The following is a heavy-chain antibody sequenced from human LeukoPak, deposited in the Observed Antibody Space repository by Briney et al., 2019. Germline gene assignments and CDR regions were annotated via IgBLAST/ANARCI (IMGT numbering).Heavy chain of an antibody. CDR1: GFTFSRYW. Sequence: PGGSLRLSCAASGFTFSRYWMSWVRQAPGKGLEWVASISGEGSQKFYVDSVKGRFTISRDNTKKSLYLQMNSLRADDMALYYCSRPEDYWGQGTLVTVSS. CDR3: SRPEDY. CDR2: ISGEGSQK. V-gene: IGHV3-7*01. J-gene: IGHJ4*02.